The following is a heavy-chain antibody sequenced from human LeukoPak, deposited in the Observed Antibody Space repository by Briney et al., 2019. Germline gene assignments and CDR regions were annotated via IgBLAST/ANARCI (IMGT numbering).Heavy chain of an antibody. CDR2: IYYSGST. V-gene: IGHV4-59*01. D-gene: IGHD2-2*01. CDR3: ARNIVVVPAALNWFDP. Sequence: PSETLSLTCTVSGGSISSYYWSWIRQPPGKGLEWIGYIYYSGSTNYNPSPKSRVTISVDTSKNQFSLKLSSVTAADTAVYYCARNIVVVPAALNWFDPWGQGTLVTVSS. CDR1: GGSISSYY. J-gene: IGHJ5*02.